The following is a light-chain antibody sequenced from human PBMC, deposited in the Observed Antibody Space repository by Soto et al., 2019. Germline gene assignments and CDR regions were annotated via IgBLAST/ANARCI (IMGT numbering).Light chain of an antibody. CDR2: GAS. Sequence: EIVRTPSPATLSVSPVERATLSCRASQSVSSNLAWYQQKPDQAPSLLIYGASTRATGTPARFSGSGSGTDFTLTINRLEPEDFAVYYCQQYGSSLNCGGGTKGDIK. CDR3: QQYGSSLN. CDR1: QSVSSN. J-gene: IGKJ4*01. V-gene: IGKV3-15*01.